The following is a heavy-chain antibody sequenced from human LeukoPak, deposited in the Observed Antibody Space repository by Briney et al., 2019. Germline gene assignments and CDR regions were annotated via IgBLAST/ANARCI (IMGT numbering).Heavy chain of an antibody. J-gene: IGHJ4*02. CDR3: VVVVVANGDGANLATSAY. CDR2: IYTSGST. V-gene: IGHV4-4*07. CDR1: GGSISSYY. Sequence: PSETLSLTCTVSGGSISSYYWSWIRQPAGKGLEWIGRIYTSGSTNYNPSLKSRVTISVDTSKNQFSLKLSSVTAADTAVYYCVVVVVANGDGANLATSAYWGQGTLVTVSS. D-gene: IGHD2-15*01.